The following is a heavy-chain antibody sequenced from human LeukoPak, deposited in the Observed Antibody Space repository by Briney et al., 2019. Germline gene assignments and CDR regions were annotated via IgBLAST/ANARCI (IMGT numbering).Heavy chain of an antibody. Sequence: TETLSLTCTVSGGSISSSSYYWGWIRQPPGKGLEWIGSIHYSGSTNYNPSLKSRVTISVDTSKNQFSLKLSSMTAADTAVYYCARGYCSGGSCYSYYYYNYMDVWGKGTTVTASS. D-gene: IGHD2-15*01. CDR1: GGSISSSSYY. CDR3: ARGYCSGGSCYSYYYYNYMDV. V-gene: IGHV4-39*07. J-gene: IGHJ6*03. CDR2: IHYSGST.